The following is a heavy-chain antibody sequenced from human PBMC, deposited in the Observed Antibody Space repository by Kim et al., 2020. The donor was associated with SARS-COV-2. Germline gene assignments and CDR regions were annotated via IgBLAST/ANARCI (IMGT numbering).Heavy chain of an antibody. D-gene: IGHD3-16*02. V-gene: IGHV3-23*01. CDR3: AKSIMITFGGVIAGDTFDI. Sequence: HGRFTISRDNSKNTVHLQMSSLRGEDTAVYYCAKSIMITFGGVIAGDTFDIWGHGTMVTVSS. J-gene: IGHJ3*02.